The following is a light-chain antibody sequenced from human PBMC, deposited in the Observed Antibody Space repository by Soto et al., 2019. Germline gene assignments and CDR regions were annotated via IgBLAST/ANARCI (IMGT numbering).Light chain of an antibody. CDR1: QSVSSY. CDR3: QQRSNWPPIT. Sequence: EIVLTQSPATMSLSPGERATLACRASQSVSSYLAWYQQKPGQAPRLLISDASNRATGIPARFSGSGSGTDFTLTISSLDSEDFAVYYCQQRSNWPPITFGQGTRLEIK. CDR2: DAS. V-gene: IGKV3-11*01. J-gene: IGKJ5*01.